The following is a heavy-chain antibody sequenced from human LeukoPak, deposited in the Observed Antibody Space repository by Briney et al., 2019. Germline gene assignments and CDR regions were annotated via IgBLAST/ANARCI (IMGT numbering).Heavy chain of an antibody. CDR3: ARPGYSSGWTFDY. Sequence: TGGSLRLSCAASGSTFSSYEMNWVRQAPGKGLEWVSYISSSGSTIYYADSVKGRFTISRDNAKNSLYLQMNSLRAEDTAVYYYARPGYSSGWTFDYWGQGTLVTVSS. D-gene: IGHD6-19*01. CDR2: ISSSGSTI. J-gene: IGHJ4*02. CDR1: GSTFSSYE. V-gene: IGHV3-48*03.